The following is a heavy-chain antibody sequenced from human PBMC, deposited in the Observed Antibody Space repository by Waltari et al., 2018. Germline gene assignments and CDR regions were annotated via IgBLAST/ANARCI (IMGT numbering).Heavy chain of an antibody. CDR3: AAEGGGYDYFDY. CDR1: RFSFSSCS. V-gene: IGHV3-30-3*01. Sequence: QVQLVESGGGVVQPGTSLRLSCAASRFSFSSCSMHWVRQAPGKGLEWVAVISYDGNNKFYTDSVKGRFTISRDNSKNTLYLQMNSLRAEDTAVYYCAAEGGGYDYFDYWGQGTLVTVSS. J-gene: IGHJ4*02. CDR2: ISYDGNNK. D-gene: IGHD5-12*01.